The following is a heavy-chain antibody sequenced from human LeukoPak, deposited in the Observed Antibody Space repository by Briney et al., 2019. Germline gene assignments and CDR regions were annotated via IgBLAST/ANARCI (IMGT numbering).Heavy chain of an antibody. Sequence: PSETLSLTCTVSGASITYYYWSWIRQPPGKGLEWIGYIYYSGNTNYNPSLKSRVAISVDTSKNQFSLNLHSVTAADTAVYYCARFASIAIFGVDYSYMDVWGKGTTVTVSS. CDR2: IYYSGNT. CDR1: GASITYYY. J-gene: IGHJ6*03. V-gene: IGHV4-59*01. D-gene: IGHD3-3*01. CDR3: ARFASIAIFGVDYSYMDV.